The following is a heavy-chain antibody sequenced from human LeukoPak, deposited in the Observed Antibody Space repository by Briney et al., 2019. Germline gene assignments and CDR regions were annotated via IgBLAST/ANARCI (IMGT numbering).Heavy chain of an antibody. D-gene: IGHD3-22*01. J-gene: IGHJ3*02. CDR1: GYTFTSYY. V-gene: IGHV1-46*01. Sequence: ASVKVSCKASGYTFTSYYMHWVRQAPGQGLEWMGIINPSGGSTSYAQKFQGRVTMTRDMSTSTVYMELSSLRSEDTAVYYCARQSVYYDSTSAVWGAFDIWGQGTMVTVSS. CDR3: ARQSVYYDSTSAVWGAFDI. CDR2: INPSGGST.